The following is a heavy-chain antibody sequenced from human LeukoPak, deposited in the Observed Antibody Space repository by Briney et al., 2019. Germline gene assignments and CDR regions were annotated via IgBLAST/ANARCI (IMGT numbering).Heavy chain of an antibody. V-gene: IGHV4-34*01. CDR2: INHSGST. Sequence: GSLRLSCAASGFTFSNAWMSWIRQPPGKGLEWIGEINHSGSTNYNPSLKSRVTISVDTSKNQFSLKLSSVTAADTAVYYCARHWRERELLLYYFDYWGQGTLVTVSS. D-gene: IGHD1-26*01. CDR3: ARHWRERELLLYYFDY. CDR1: GFTFSNAW. J-gene: IGHJ4*02.